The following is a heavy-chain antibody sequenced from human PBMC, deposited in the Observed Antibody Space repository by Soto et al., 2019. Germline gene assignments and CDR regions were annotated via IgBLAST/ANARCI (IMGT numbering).Heavy chain of an antibody. CDR3: ARDYGDYPYNWFDP. CDR1: GFTFGGFA. D-gene: IGHD4-17*01. V-gene: IGHV3-30-3*01. CDR2: ISYDGTNK. J-gene: IGHJ5*02. Sequence: QVQLVESGGGVVQPGRSLRLSCVGSGFTFGGFAMHWVRQAPGKGLEWVASISYDGTNKYYAGSVKGRFTISRDSSKNTLSLQMNNLRDEDTAVFHCARDYGDYPYNWFDPWGQGTLVTVSS.